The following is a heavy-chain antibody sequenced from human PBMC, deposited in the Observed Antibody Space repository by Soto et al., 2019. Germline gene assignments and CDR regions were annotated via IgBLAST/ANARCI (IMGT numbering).Heavy chain of an antibody. CDR3: ARGADCSSTSCYYFPLRPYYYYGMDV. D-gene: IGHD2-2*01. Sequence: PSETLSLTCTVSGGSISSGGYYWSWIRQHPGKGLEWIGYIYYSGSTYYNPSLKSRVTISVDTSKNQFSLKLSSVTAADTAVYYCARGADCSSTSCYYFPLRPYYYYGMDVWGQGTTVTVSS. V-gene: IGHV4-31*03. CDR1: GGSISSGGYY. J-gene: IGHJ6*02. CDR2: IYYSGST.